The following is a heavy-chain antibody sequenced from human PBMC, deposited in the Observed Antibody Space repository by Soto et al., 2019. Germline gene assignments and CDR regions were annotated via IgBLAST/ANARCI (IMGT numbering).Heavy chain of an antibody. CDR2: IDSSGEK. V-gene: IGHV2-26*01. J-gene: IGHJ5*02. CDR3: ARRHLAVAVSPWFDP. Sequence: QVTLKDSGPVLVKPTETLTLRCTVSGLSITDSEMGVSWIRHPPGQTLEWLAHIDSSGEKSYRTFLNSKLAISKDTSKSQIVLTMTNMDPADTATYYCARRHLAVAVSPWFDPWGQGIPVTVSS. CDR1: GLSITDSEMG. D-gene: IGHD6-19*01.